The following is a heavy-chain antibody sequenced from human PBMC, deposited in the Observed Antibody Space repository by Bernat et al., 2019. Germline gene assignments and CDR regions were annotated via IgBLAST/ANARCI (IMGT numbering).Heavy chain of an antibody. V-gene: IGHV5-10-1*03. J-gene: IGHJ6*03. Sequence: EVQLVQSGAEVKKPGESLRISCKGSGYSFTSYWISWVRQMPGKGLEWMGRIDPSDSYTNYSPSFQGHVTISADKSISTAYLQWSSLKASDTAMYYCARTDYDFWSGYPYYYYMDVWGKGTMVTVSS. D-gene: IGHD3-3*01. CDR2: IDPSDSYT. CDR3: ARTDYDFWSGYPYYYYMDV. CDR1: GYSFTSYW.